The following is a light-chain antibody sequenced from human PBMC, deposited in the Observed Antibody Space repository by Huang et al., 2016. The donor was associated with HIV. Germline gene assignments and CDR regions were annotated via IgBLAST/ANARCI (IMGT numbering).Light chain of an antibody. J-gene: IGKJ1*01. CDR1: QTISNS. V-gene: IGKV1-39*01. CDR2: AAS. Sequence: DIQMTQSPSSLSASVGDRVTITCRASQTISNSLNWYQQKPGKAPKLLIYAASTSQSGVPARFSGSGSGTDFTLTLSSLQPEDFGTYYCQQSHNSPRTFGEWTRVEIK. CDR3: QQSHNSPRT.